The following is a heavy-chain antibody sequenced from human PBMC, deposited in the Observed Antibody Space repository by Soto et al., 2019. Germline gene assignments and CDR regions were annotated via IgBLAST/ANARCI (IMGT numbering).Heavy chain of an antibody. CDR2: IIPMFGTP. CDR1: GDAFTNYI. V-gene: IGHV1-69*13. CDR3: ARAGPLFGVNPTTVDY. D-gene: IGHD3-3*01. Sequence: SVMYSCKASGDAFTNYIFDWVRQAPGQGLEWMGGIIPMFGTPKYAQTFQDRVTISADVSTGTAYLQMNSLRAEDTAVYYCARAGPLFGVNPTTVDYWGQGTLVTVSS. J-gene: IGHJ4*02.